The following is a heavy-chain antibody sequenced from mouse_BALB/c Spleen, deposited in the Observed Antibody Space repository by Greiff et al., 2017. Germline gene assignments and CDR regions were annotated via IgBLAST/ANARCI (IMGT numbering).Heavy chain of an antibody. V-gene: IGHV1-67*01. Sequence: VQLQQSGPELVRPGVSVKISCKGSGYTFTDYAMHWVKQSHAKSLEWIGVISTYYGNTNYNQKFKGKATMTVDKSSSTAYMELARLTSEDSAIYYCARERVYYFDYWGQGTTLTVSS. CDR2: ISTYYGNT. CDR3: ARERVYYFDY. CDR1: GYTFTDYA. J-gene: IGHJ2*01.